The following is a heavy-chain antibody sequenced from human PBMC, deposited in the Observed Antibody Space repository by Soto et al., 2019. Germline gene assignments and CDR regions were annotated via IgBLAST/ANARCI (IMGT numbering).Heavy chain of an antibody. Sequence: GGSLRLSCAASGFTFSDYYMSWIRQAPGKGLEWVSYISSSGSTIYYADSVKGRFTISRDNAKNSLYLQMNSLRAEDTAVYYCARAIVDIVATTIGNDYWGQGTLVTVSS. J-gene: IGHJ4*02. CDR1: GFTFSDYY. CDR2: ISSSGSTI. CDR3: ARAIVDIVATTIGNDY. V-gene: IGHV3-11*01. D-gene: IGHD5-12*01.